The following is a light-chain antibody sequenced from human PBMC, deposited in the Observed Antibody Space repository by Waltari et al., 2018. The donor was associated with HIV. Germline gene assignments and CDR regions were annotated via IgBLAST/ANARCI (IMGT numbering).Light chain of an antibody. V-gene: IGLV1-44*01. CDR1: ISPTGSNS. CDR2: SNN. Sequence: QSVLTQPTSASGTPGQTITISCSGNISPTGSNSVNWYQQFSGAAPNLLIFSNNQHPSGVPARFSGAKSGSAASLAISGLHSDDEAIYHCATWDDTLSGPVFGGGTKLTVL. CDR3: ATWDDTLSGPV. J-gene: IGLJ3*02.